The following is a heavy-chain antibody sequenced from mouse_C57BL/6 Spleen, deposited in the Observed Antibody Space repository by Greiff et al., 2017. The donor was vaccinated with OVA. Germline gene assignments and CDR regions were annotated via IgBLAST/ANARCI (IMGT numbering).Heavy chain of an antibody. J-gene: IGHJ2*01. Sequence: EVKLMESGGGLVKPGGSLKLSCAASGFTFSSYAMSWVRQTPEKRLEWVATISDGGSYTYYPDNVKGRFTISRDNAKNNLYLQMSHLKSEDTAMYYCARDGGGYYFDYWGQGTTLTVSS. CDR1: GFTFSSYA. D-gene: IGHD1-1*02. V-gene: IGHV5-4*01. CDR2: ISDGGSYT. CDR3: ARDGGGYYFDY.